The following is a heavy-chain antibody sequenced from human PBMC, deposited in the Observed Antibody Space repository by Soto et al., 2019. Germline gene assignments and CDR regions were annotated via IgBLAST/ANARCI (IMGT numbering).Heavy chain of an antibody. Sequence: ASVKVSCKASGYTFTSYDISWVRQATGQGLEWMGWVNPNSGNTGYAQKFQGRVTMTRNTSISTAYMELSSLRSEDTAVYYCARGDIVVVVAAPLGYYYYMDVWGKGTTVTVSS. CDR3: ARGDIVVVVAAPLGYYYYMDV. V-gene: IGHV1-8*01. J-gene: IGHJ6*03. CDR2: VNPNSGNT. CDR1: GYTFTSYD. D-gene: IGHD2-15*01.